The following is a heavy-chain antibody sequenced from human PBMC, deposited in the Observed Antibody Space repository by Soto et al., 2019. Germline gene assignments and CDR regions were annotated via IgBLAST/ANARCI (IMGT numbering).Heavy chain of an antibody. CDR3: ARDMSGSGTNWFDP. D-gene: IGHD3-10*01. V-gene: IGHV4-4*02. J-gene: IGHJ5*02. CDR1: GGSISSSNW. CDR2: IYHSGST. Sequence: QVQLQESGPGLVKPSGTLSLTCAVSGGSISSSNWWSWVRQPPGKGLEWIGEIYHSGSTNYNPSLTSRATISGDKSRHHFSLKLSSVTAADTAVYYCARDMSGSGTNWFDPWGQGTLVTVSS.